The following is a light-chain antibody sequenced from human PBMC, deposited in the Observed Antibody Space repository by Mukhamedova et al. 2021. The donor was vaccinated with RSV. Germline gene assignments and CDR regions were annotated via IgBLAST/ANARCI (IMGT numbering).Light chain of an antibody. CDR1: SLRSYY. J-gene: IGLJ1*01. V-gene: IGLV3-19*01. Sequence: CQGDSLRSYYASWYQQKPGQAPVLVIYGKNNRPSGIPDRFSGSSSGNTASLTITGAQAEDEADYYCNSRDSSGNHEVFGTGTKVTV. CDR2: GKN. CDR3: NSRDSSGNHEV.